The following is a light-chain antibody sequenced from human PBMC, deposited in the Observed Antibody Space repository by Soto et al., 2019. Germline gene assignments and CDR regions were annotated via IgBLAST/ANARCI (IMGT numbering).Light chain of an antibody. V-gene: IGLV2-14*01. Sequence: QSAPTQPASVSGSPGQSITISCTGTSSDVGGYNSVSWYQQHPGKAPKLMIYEVSNRPSGVSNRFSGSKSGNTASLTISGLQAEDEADYYCSSYTTNSTWVFGGGTKLTVL. CDR2: EVS. CDR3: SSYTTNSTWV. CDR1: SSDVGGYNS. J-gene: IGLJ3*02.